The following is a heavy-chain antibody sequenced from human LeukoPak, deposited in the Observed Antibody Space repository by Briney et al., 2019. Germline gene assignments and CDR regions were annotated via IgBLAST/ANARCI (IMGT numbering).Heavy chain of an antibody. Sequence: ASVKVSCKASGYTFTSYDINWVRQATGQGLEWMGWMNPNSGNTGYAQKFQGRVTMTRNTSISTAYMELSSLRSEDTAVYYCARATYYYGSGSYLSRYYYYYMDVWGKGTTVTVSS. V-gene: IGHV1-8*01. CDR2: MNPNSGNT. CDR1: GYTFTSYD. J-gene: IGHJ6*03. CDR3: ARATYYYGSGSYLSRYYYYYMDV. D-gene: IGHD3-10*01.